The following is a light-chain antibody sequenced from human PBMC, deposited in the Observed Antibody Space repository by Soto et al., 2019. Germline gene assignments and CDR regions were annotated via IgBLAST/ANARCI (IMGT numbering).Light chain of an antibody. V-gene: IGLV2-14*01. Sequence: QSALTQPASVSGSPGQSITISCTGTSSDVGASIFVSWYQQHPGKAPKLMIYAVSSRPSGVSYRFSGSKSGNTASLTISGLQAKDEADYYCNSYTTSGSYVFGTGTKLTVL. CDR2: AVS. CDR1: SSDVGASIF. CDR3: NSYTTSGSYV. J-gene: IGLJ1*01.